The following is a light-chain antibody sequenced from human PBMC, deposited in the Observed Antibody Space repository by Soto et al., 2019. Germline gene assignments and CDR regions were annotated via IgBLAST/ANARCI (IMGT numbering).Light chain of an antibody. Sequence: QSALTQPASVSGSPGQAVTISCTGTSRDVGGYNYFSWYQQHPGKAPKLIIYEVSNRPSGVSNRFSGSKSGNTASLTISGLQAEDEADYYCSSYTSSSPYVFGTGTKLTVL. CDR3: SSYTSSSPYV. CDR1: SRDVGGYNY. V-gene: IGLV2-14*01. CDR2: EVS. J-gene: IGLJ1*01.